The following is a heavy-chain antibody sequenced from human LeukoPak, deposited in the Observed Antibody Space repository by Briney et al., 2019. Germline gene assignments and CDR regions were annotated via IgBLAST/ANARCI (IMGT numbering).Heavy chain of an antibody. CDR3: AQGNSGPEF. J-gene: IGHJ4*02. V-gene: IGHV4-59*08. D-gene: IGHD5-12*01. CDR2: IYNSGTA. Sequence: SETLSLTCTVSGVSIKSYNWSWLRQPPGKTLEWIGYIYNSGTANYNPSLESRVTISVDTSESQFSLKLKSVTASDTAVYYCAQGNSGPEFWGQGILVTVSS. CDR1: GVSIKSYN.